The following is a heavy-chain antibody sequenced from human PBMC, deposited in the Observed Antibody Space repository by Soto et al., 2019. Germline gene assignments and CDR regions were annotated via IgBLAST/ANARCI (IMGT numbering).Heavy chain of an antibody. CDR1: GGSISSGGYS. CDR3: ARGAVEMATIIAFDI. D-gene: IGHD5-12*01. J-gene: IGHJ3*02. CDR2: IYHSGST. V-gene: IGHV4-30-2*01. Sequence: QLQLQESGSGLVKPSQTLSLTCAVSGGSISSGGYSWSWIRQPPGKGLEWIGYIYHSGSTYYNPSLKSRVTISVDRSKNQFSLKLSSVTAADTAVYYCARGAVEMATIIAFDIWGQGTMVTVSS.